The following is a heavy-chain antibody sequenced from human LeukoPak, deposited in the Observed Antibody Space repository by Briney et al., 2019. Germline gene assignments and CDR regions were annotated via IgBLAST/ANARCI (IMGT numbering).Heavy chain of an antibody. CDR3: ARHRDYYDT. CDR1: GASINNNF. Sequence: SETLSLTCTVSGASINNNFWSWIRQPPGKGLEWIGYIYSSGSAKYNPSLKSRVIISGDTSKNQISLNLTSVTAADTAVYFCARHRDYYDTWGHGTLVTVSS. J-gene: IGHJ4*01. CDR2: IYSSGSA. D-gene: IGHD3-22*01. V-gene: IGHV4-59*08.